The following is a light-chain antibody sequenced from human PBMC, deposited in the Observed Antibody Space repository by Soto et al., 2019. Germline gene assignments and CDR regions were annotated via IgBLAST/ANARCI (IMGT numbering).Light chain of an antibody. J-gene: IGKJ1*01. CDR1: QSISSW. Sequence: DIQMTQSASTLSAPVGDRVTITCRASQSISSWLAWYKQKPGKAPKLLIYKASTLKSGVPSRFRGSGSGTEFTLTISSLKPDDFETYYCQHYNSYSEAFGQGTKVDIK. V-gene: IGKV1-5*03. CDR3: QHYNSYSEA. CDR2: KAS.